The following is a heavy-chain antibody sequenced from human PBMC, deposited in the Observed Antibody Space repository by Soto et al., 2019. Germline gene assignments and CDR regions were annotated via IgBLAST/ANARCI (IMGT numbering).Heavy chain of an antibody. CDR1: GGSISSESYF. Sequence: QLQLQESGPGLAKPSETLSLTCTVSGGSISSESYFWGWVRQHSGKGLEWVGTISYSGSPFFNPSLTGRATLSVDPSKNQFSLRLSAVTAADSAVYFCAALFGHCRGRTCFFRWFDPWGQGSLVTVSS. J-gene: IGHJ5*02. V-gene: IGHV4-39*01. CDR3: AALFGHCRGRTCFFRWFDP. D-gene: IGHD2-15*01. CDR2: ISYSGSP.